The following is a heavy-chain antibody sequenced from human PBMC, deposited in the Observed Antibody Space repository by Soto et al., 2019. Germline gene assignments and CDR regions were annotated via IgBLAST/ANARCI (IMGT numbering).Heavy chain of an antibody. CDR1: GFTFSSYA. J-gene: IGHJ4*02. V-gene: IGHV3-30-3*01. D-gene: IGHD2-15*01. CDR2: ISYDGSNK. Sequence: QVQLVESGGGVVQPGRSLRLSCAASGFTFSSYAMHWVRQAPGKGLEWVAVISYDGSNKYYADSVKGRFTISRDNSKNTLYLQMNSLRAEDTAVYHCARDGVVVAAPFDYWGQGTLVTVSS. CDR3: ARDGVVVAAPFDY.